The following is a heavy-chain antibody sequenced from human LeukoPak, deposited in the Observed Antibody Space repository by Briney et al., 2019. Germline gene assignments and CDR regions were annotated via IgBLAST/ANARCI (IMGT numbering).Heavy chain of an antibody. CDR1: GGTFSSYA. D-gene: IGHD2-2*01. J-gene: IGHJ4*02. CDR3: ARGPLVDEVEPEQPLDY. Sequence: ASVKVSCKASGGTFSSYAISWVRQAPGQGLEWMGGIIPIFGTANYARKFQGRVTITADESTSTAYMELSSLRSGDTAVYYCARGPLVDEVEPEQPLDYWGQGTLVTVSS. V-gene: IGHV1-69*13. CDR2: IIPIFGTA.